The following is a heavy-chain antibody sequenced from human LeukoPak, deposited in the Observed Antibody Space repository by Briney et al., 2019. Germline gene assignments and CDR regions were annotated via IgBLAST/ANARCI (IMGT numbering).Heavy chain of an antibody. V-gene: IGHV3-23*01. CDR3: AKDLSGSYQYYFDY. Sequence: GGSLRLSCAASGFAFSSYAMSWVRQAPGKGLEWVSAISGSGGSTYYADSVKGRFTISRDNSKNTLYLQMNSLRAEDTAVYYCAKDLSGSYQYYFDYWGQGTLVTVSS. J-gene: IGHJ4*02. CDR2: ISGSGGST. CDR1: GFAFSSYA. D-gene: IGHD1-26*01.